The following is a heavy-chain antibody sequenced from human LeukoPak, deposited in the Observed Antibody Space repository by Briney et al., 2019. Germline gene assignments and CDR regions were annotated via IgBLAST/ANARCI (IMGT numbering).Heavy chain of an antibody. D-gene: IGHD2-21*01. Sequence: ASVKVSCKASGYTFTSYDINWVRQATGQGLEWMGWMNPNSGNTNYAQKLQGRVTMTTDTSTSTAYMELRSLRSDDTAVYYCARQGLFIFDYWGQGTLVTVSS. CDR3: ARQGLFIFDY. CDR1: GYTFTSYD. V-gene: IGHV1-18*01. CDR2: MNPNSGNT. J-gene: IGHJ4*02.